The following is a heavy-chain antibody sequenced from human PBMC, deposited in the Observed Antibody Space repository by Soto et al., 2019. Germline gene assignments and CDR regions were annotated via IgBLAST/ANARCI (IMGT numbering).Heavy chain of an antibody. V-gene: IGHV3-30*18. CDR3: AKDKSITGTTDWFDP. D-gene: IGHD1-7*01. CDR2: ISYDGSNK. J-gene: IGHJ5*02. Sequence: QVQLVESGGGVVQPGRSLRLSCAASGFTFSSYGMHWVRQAPGKGLEWVAVISYDGSNKYYADSAKGRFTISRDNSKNTLYLQMNSLRAEDTAVYYCAKDKSITGTTDWFDPWGQGTLVTVSS. CDR1: GFTFSSYG.